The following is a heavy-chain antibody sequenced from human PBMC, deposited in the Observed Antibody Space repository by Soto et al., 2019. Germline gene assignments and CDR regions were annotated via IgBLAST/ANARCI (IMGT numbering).Heavy chain of an antibody. CDR3: VTEAEYCSSTSCKWNFDY. D-gene: IGHD2-2*01. CDR2: IWYDGSNK. CDR1: GFTFSSYG. Sequence: TGGSLRLSCAASGFTFSSYGMHWVRQAPGKGLEWVAVIWYDGSNKYYADSVKGRFTISRDNSKNTLYLQMNSLRAEDTAVYYCVTEAEYCSSTSCKWNFDYWGQGTLVTVSS. V-gene: IGHV3-33*01. J-gene: IGHJ4*02.